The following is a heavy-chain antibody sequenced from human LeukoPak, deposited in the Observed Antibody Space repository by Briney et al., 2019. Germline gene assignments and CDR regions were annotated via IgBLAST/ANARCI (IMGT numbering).Heavy chain of an antibody. D-gene: IGHD6-19*01. J-gene: IGHJ1*01. Sequence: GGSLRLSCAASGFTFSSYGMNWVRQAPGKGLEWVSYISSSSDTIYYADSVKGRFTISRDNAKNSLYLQMNSLRAEDTAVYYCARGLGGSSGWFLFWWGQGTLLTVSS. CDR1: GFTFSSYG. CDR2: ISSSSDTI. CDR3: ARGLGGSSGWFLFW. V-gene: IGHV3-48*01.